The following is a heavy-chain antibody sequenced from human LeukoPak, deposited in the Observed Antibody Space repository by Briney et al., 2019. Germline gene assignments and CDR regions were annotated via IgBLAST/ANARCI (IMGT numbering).Heavy chain of an antibody. CDR3: ATGSVASHY. Sequence: ASVKVSCKASGYTFTGYYMHWVRQAPGPGLEWMGWINPDTGATDIAQKFQGRVTMTEDTSTDTAYMELSSLRSEDTAVYYCATGSVASHYWGQGTLVTVSS. D-gene: IGHD6-19*01. V-gene: IGHV1-2*02. J-gene: IGHJ4*02. CDR1: GYTFTGYY. CDR2: INPDTGAT.